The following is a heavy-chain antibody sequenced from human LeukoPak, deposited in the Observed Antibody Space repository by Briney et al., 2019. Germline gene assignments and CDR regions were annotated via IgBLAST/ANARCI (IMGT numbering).Heavy chain of an antibody. CDR1: GGSFSGYY. CDR3: ARGPRYYAFDI. CDR2: INHSGST. D-gene: IGHD1-14*01. J-gene: IGHJ3*02. Sequence: SETLPLTCAVYGGSFSGYYWSWIRQPPGKGLEWIGEINHSGSTNYNPSLKSRVTISVDTSKNQFSLKLSSVTAADTAVYYCARGPRYYAFDIWGQGTMVTVSS. V-gene: IGHV4-34*01.